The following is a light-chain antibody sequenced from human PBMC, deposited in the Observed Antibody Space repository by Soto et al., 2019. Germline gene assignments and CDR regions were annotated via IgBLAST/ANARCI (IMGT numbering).Light chain of an antibody. V-gene: IGKV1-9*01. CDR2: AAS. CDR1: QVISSH. CDR3: QQLNSHPRT. J-gene: IGKJ2*01. Sequence: IQLTQSPSSLSASVGDRVTITCRASQVISSHLAWYQLKPGKAPKLLIYAASTLQTGVPSRFSGGGSGTDFTLTLSSLQPEDFATYYCQQLNSHPRTFGQGTKLEIK.